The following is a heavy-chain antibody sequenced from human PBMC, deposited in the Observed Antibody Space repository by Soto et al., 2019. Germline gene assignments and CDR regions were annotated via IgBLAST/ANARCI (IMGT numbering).Heavy chain of an antibody. J-gene: IGHJ4*02. CDR1: GGSISSAGYY. CDR3: ASQATGWYPDF. V-gene: IGHV4-31*03. D-gene: IGHD6-19*01. CDR2: IYSSGST. Sequence: QVQLQESGPGLVKPSQTLSLTCTVSGGSISSAGYYWSWIRQFPGKGLEWIGYIYSSGSTYYNPSLKSRFTISVDTSKNHCSLKLSSVTAADTAVYYCASQATGWYPDFWGQGTLVTVSS.